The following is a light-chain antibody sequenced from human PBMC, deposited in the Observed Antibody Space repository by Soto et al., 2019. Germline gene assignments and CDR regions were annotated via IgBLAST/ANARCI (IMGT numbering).Light chain of an antibody. Sequence: QSALTQPASVSGSPGQSITISCTGTSSDVGGYNHVSWYQQHPGKAPKLIIYEVRNRPSGVSNRLSGSKSGNTASLTISGLQADDEADYYCCAYTSSSIRVFGGGTQVTFL. CDR3: CAYTSSSIRV. V-gene: IGLV2-14*01. CDR2: EVR. J-gene: IGLJ3*02. CDR1: SSDVGGYNH.